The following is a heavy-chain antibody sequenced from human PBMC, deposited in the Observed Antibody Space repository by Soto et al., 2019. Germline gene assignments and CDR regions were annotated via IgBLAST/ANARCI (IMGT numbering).Heavy chain of an antibody. CDR3: AAAFNRKDAFDI. V-gene: IGHV4-30-2*01. J-gene: IGHJ3*02. CDR2: MYHSGST. CDR1: GGFMSSGGYS. Sequence: QLQLQESGSGLVKPSQTLSLTCAISGGFMSSGGYSWNWIRQPPGKGLEWLGYMYHSGSTSYNPSLTSRVTISIDRSKNQFSLKLDSVTAADTAVYYCAAAFNRKDAFDIWGQGTMVTVSS.